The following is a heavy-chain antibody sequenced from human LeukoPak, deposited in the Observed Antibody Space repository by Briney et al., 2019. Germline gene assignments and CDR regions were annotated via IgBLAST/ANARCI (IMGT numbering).Heavy chain of an antibody. D-gene: IGHD5-12*01. CDR3: AKPDIVATITPFDY. Sequence: GGSLRLSCAASGFTFSSYAMSWVRQAPGKGLEWVSAVSGSGGSTYYADSVKGRFTISRDNSKNTLYLQMNSLRAEDTAVYYCAKPDIVATITPFDYWGQGTLVTVSS. V-gene: IGHV3-23*01. CDR2: VSGSGGST. CDR1: GFTFSSYA. J-gene: IGHJ4*02.